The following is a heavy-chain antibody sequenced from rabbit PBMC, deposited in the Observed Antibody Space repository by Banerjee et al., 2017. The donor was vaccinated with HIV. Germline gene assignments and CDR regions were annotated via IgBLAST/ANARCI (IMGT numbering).Heavy chain of an antibody. Sequence: QEHLEESGGDLVKPEGSLTLTCTASGFSFSLKYVMCWVRQAPGKGLEWIACIYVGSSGGTYYADWAKGRFTISKASSTTVTLQMTSLTAADTATYFCARDLAGVIGWNFGLWGPGTLVTVS. J-gene: IGHJ4*01. CDR2: IYVGSSGGT. V-gene: IGHV1S45*01. CDR3: ARDLAGVIGWNFGL. D-gene: IGHD4-1*01. CDR1: GFSFSLKYV.